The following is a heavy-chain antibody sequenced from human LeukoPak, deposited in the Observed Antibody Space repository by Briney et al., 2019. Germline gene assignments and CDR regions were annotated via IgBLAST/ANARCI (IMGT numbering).Heavy chain of an antibody. D-gene: IGHD3-22*01. V-gene: IGHV1-24*01. CDR1: GYTLTELS. CDR2: FDPEDGET. CDR3: ATDPLHYYDSSGYLTSLDY. J-gene: IGHJ4*02. Sequence: GASVKVSCKVSGYTLTELSMHWVRQAPGKGLEWMGGFDPEDGETIYAQKFQGRVTMTEDTSTDTAYMELSSLRSEDTAVYYCATDPLHYYDSSGYLTSLDYWGQGTLVTVSP.